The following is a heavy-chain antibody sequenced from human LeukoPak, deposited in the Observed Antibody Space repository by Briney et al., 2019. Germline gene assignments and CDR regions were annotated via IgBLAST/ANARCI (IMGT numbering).Heavy chain of an antibody. Sequence: PGGSLRLSCAASGFTFSSYAMSWVRQAPGKGLEWVSAISGSGGSTYYADSVKGRFTISRDNSKSTLYLKMNSLRAEDTAVYYCAKEFGYYDFWSGYSPHDAFDIWGQGTMVTVSS. J-gene: IGHJ3*02. V-gene: IGHV3-23*01. CDR1: GFTFSSYA. D-gene: IGHD3-3*01. CDR2: ISGSGGST. CDR3: AKEFGYYDFWSGYSPHDAFDI.